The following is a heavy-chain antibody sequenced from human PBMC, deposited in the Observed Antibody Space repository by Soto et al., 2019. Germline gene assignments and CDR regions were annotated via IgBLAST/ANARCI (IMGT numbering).Heavy chain of an antibody. D-gene: IGHD1-26*01. CDR1: GFTFDDYA. CDR3: AKDTGRGGSYKFIYYYYGMDV. V-gene: IGHV3-9*01. J-gene: IGHJ6*02. Sequence: SLRLSCAASGFTFDDYAMHWVRQAPGKGLEWVSGISWNSGSIGYADSVKGRFTISRDNAKNSLYLQMNSLRAEDTALYYCAKDTGRGGSYKFIYYYYGMDVWGQGTTVTVSS. CDR2: ISWNSGSI.